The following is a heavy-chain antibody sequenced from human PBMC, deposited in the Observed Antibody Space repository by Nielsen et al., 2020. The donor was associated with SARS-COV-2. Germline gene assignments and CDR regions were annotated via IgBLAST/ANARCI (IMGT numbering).Heavy chain of an antibody. D-gene: IGHD5-12*01. CDR2: IWYDGSNK. CDR3: ARDRDRGIVATIVDY. V-gene: IGHV3-33*01. CDR1: GFTFSSYG. J-gene: IGHJ4*02. Sequence: GGSLRLSCAASGFTFSSYGMHWVRQAPGKGLEWVAVIWYDGSNKYYGDSVKGRFTISRDNSKNTVYLQMNSLRPEDTAAYYCARDRDRGIVATIVDYWGQGTLVTVSS.